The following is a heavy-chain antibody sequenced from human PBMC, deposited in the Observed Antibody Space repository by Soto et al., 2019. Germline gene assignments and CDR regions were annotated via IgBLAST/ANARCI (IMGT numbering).Heavy chain of an antibody. CDR2: INPSGGST. V-gene: IGHV1-46*03. J-gene: IGHJ6*03. CDR3: ARDGTTVTTNYYYMDV. D-gene: IGHD4-4*01. Sequence: ASVKVSCKASGYTFTSYYMHWVRQAPGQGLEWMGIINPSGGSTSYAQKFQGRVTMTRDTSTSTVYMELSSLRSEDTAVYYCARDGTTVTTNYYYMDVWGKGTTVTVSS. CDR1: GYTFTSYY.